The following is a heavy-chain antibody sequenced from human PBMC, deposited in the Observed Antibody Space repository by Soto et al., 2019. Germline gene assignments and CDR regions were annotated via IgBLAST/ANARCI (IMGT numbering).Heavy chain of an antibody. V-gene: IGHV1-58*02. CDR1: GFTFTSYA. CDR3: AAEGTVTTGMDV. CDR2: IVVGSGNT. J-gene: IGHJ6*02. D-gene: IGHD4-17*01. Sequence: QMQLVQSGPEVKKPGTSVKVSCKASGFTFTSYAMQWVRQARGQRLEWIGWIVVGSGNTNYAQKFQERVTITRDMSTSTAYMELSSRRSADTAVYYCAAEGTVTTGMDVWGQGTTVTVSS.